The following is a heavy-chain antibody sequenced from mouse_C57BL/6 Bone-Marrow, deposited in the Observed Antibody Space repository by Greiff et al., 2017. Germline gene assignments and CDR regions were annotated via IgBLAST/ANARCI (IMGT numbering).Heavy chain of an antibody. V-gene: IGHV1-81*01. CDR3: ARTRLRYPYDY. CDR2: IYPRSGNT. CDR1: GYTFTSYG. D-gene: IGHD1-1*01. J-gene: IGHJ2*01. Sequence: QVQLQQSGAELARPGASVKLSCKASGYTFTSYGISWVKQSPGQGLEWIGEIYPRSGNTYYNEKFKGKAPLTAAKSSSTASMELRSLTSEDSAVYFCARTRLRYPYDYWGQGTTLTVSS.